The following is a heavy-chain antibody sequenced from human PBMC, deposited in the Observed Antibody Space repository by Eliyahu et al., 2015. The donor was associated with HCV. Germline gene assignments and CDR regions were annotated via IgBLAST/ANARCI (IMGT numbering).Heavy chain of an antibody. CDR1: GFXFSIYG. CDR2: ISYDGSNK. V-gene: IGHV3-30*18. J-gene: IGHJ4*02. CDR3: AKDCSSGSSPPIY. Sequence: QVQLVESGGGVVQPGRSLRLSCAASGFXFSIYGMHWVRQAPGKGLEWVAVISYDGSNKYYADSVKGRFTISRDNSKNTLYLQMNSLRAEDTAVYYCAKDCSSGSSPPIYWGQGTLVTVSS. D-gene: IGHD3-10*01.